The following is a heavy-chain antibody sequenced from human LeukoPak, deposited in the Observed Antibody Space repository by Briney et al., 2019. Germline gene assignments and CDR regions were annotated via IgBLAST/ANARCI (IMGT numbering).Heavy chain of an antibody. J-gene: IGHJ5*02. CDR2: IYTSGSP. Sequence: SETLSLTCTVSGGSISSYYWGWIRQPPGKGLEWIGYIYTSGSPNYNPSLKSRVTISVDTSKNQFSRRLSSVTAADTAVYYCAGSGYDWFDPWGQGTLVTVSS. CDR3: AGSGYDWFDP. V-gene: IGHV4-4*09. CDR1: GGSISSYY. D-gene: IGHD5-12*01.